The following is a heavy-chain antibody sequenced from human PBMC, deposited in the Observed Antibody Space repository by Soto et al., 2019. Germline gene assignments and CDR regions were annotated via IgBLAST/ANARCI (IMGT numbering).Heavy chain of an antibody. D-gene: IGHD2-21*01. Sequence: PSETLSLTCTVSGGSISSYYWSWIRQPPGKGLEWIGYIYYSGSTNYNPSLKSRVTISVDTSKNQFSLKLSSVTAADTAVYYCARHLNVVIGTNHWFDPWGQGTLVTVS. V-gene: IGHV4-59*08. CDR3: ARHLNVVIGTNHWFDP. CDR2: IYYSGST. CDR1: GGSISSYY. J-gene: IGHJ5*02.